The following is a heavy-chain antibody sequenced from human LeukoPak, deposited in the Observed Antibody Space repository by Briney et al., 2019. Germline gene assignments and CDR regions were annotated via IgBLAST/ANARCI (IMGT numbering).Heavy chain of an antibody. CDR2: ISAYNGST. D-gene: IGHD5-12*01. CDR1: GYTFTSYG. J-gene: IGHJ4*02. CDR3: ARVRDSGYDLWEFDY. Sequence: ASVKVSCKASGYTFTSYGISWVRQAPGQGLEWMGWISAYNGSTNYAQKLQGRVTMTTDTSTSKAYMELRSLRSDDTAVYYCARVRDSGYDLWEFDYWGQGTLVTVSS. V-gene: IGHV1-18*01.